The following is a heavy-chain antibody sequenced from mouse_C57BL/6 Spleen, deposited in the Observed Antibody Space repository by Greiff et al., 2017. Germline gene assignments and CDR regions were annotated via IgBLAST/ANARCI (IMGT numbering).Heavy chain of an antibody. J-gene: IGHJ4*01. Sequence: QVHVKQPGAELVKPGASVKMSCKASGYTFTSYGLTWVKQRPGQGLEWIGDIYPGSGSTNYNEKFKSKATLTVDTSSSTAYMQLSSLTSEDSAVYSCASTGNYGYAMDYWGQGTSVTVSS. CDR2: IYPGSGST. CDR1: GYTFTSYG. V-gene: IGHV1-55*01. CDR3: ASTGNYGYAMDY. D-gene: IGHD2-1*01.